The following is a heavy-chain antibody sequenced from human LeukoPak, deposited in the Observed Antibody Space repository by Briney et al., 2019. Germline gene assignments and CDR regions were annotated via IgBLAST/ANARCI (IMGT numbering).Heavy chain of an antibody. V-gene: IGHV1-69*10. D-gene: IGHD2-2*01. CDR3: ARARDIVVVPAATRLGY. CDR2: INPILGKA. CDR1: GGTFSNYA. Sequence: ASVKVSCKASGGTFSNYAISWVRQAPGQGLERMGGINPILGKANYAQKFQGRVTITADESTGTVYMELSSLRAEDTAVYYCARARDIVVVPAATRLGYWGQGTLVTVSS. J-gene: IGHJ4*02.